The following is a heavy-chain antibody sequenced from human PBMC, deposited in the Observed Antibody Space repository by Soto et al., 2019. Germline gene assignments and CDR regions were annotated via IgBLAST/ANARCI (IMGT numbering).Heavy chain of an antibody. CDR1: GGSISSGDYY. J-gene: IGHJ5*02. D-gene: IGHD2-2*01. V-gene: IGHV4-30-4*02. Sequence: SETLSLTCTVSGGSISSGDYYWSWIRQPPGKGLEWIGYIYYSGSTYYNVSLKSRVTISVDTSKNQFSLKLSSVTAADTAVYYCARAHIVPAASNWFAPWGQGTLVTVFS. CDR3: ARAHIVPAASNWFAP. CDR2: IYYSGST.